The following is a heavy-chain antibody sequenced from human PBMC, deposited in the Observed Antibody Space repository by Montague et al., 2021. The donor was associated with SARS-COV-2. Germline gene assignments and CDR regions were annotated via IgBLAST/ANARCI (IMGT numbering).Heavy chain of an antibody. CDR3: ASPTYYYDSSGSDAFDI. CDR1: GGSISSSSYY. V-gene: IGHV4-39*01. CDR2: IYYSRST. J-gene: IGHJ3*02. D-gene: IGHD3-22*01. Sequence: SETLSLTCTVSGGSISSSSYYWGWIRQPPGKGLEWIGSIYYSRSTYYNPSLKSRVTISVDTSKNQFSLKLSSVTAADTAVYYCASPTYYYDSSGSDAFDIWGRGTMVTVSS.